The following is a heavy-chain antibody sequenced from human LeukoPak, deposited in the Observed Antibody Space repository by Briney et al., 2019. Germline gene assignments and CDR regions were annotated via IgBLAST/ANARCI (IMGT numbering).Heavy chain of an antibody. CDR2: IRPGADKT. J-gene: IGHJ4*02. CDR1: GFPFSSYA. Sequence: GGSLRLSCAASGFPFSSYAMTWVRLSPGKGLEWVSSIRPGADKTYYADSVKGRFTISRDNSKNTLYLQMNSLRAEDTAVYYCAKQLVVPAATLYYFDYWGQGTLVTVSS. CDR3: AKQLVVPAATLYYFDY. V-gene: IGHV3-23*01. D-gene: IGHD2-2*01.